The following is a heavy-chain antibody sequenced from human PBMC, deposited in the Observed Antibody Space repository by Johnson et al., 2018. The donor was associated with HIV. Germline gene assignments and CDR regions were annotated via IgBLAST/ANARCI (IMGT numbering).Heavy chain of an antibody. J-gene: IGHJ3*01. V-gene: IGHV3-33*06. Sequence: QMQLVESGGGVVRPGRSLRLSCVASGFSFSAYAIHWVRQAPGQGLEWVAVIWYDGHFTYYGASVKGRFTISRYNSKNTVFLERNSLTAEDTGLYYCVKDGAHSGSHHDAFDVWGRGTVVTVSS. CDR1: GFSFSAYA. CDR2: IWYDGHFT. D-gene: IGHD1-26*01. CDR3: VKDGAHSGSHHDAFDV.